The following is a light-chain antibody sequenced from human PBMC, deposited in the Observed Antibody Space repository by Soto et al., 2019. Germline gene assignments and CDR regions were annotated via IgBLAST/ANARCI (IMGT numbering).Light chain of an antibody. CDR1: TSNIGTDT. V-gene: IGLV1-44*01. CDR2: SND. Sequence: QSVLTQSPSASGTPGQRVSISCSGSTSNIGTDTVSCYQHVPRTTPKLLIYSNDQPPSAVPGRFSGSKSATSASLAISGLLSEDEADYYCAKCDDRRNLVFGGGTKLTVL. CDR3: AKCDDRRNLV. J-gene: IGLJ2*01.